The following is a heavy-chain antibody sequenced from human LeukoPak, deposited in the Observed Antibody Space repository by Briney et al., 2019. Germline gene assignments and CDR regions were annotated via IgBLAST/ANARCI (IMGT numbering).Heavy chain of an antibody. CDR2: ISPTGSTM. J-gene: IGHJ6*02. V-gene: IGHV3-48*04. Sequence: GGSLRLSCAASEFTFSTYAMNWVRQAPGKGLEWVGYISPTGSTMFYADSVKGRFTISRDNAKNSLYLQMNSLRAEDTAVYYCARMRPTVTTLHDYYYYYGMDVWGQGTTVTVSS. CDR3: ARMRPTVTTLHDYYYYYGMDV. CDR1: EFTFSTYA. D-gene: IGHD4-17*01.